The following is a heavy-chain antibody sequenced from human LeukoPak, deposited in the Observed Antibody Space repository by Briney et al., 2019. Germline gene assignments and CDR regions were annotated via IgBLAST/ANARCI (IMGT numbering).Heavy chain of an antibody. Sequence: PSETLSLTCAVYGGSFSGYYWSWIRQPPGKGLEWIGEIDHSGSTNYNPSLKSRVSISVDTSKNQFSLKLSSVTAADTAVYYCARGTRLSVVVTAIHYYYYMDVWGKGPRSPSP. CDR3: ARGTRLSVVVTAIHYYYYMDV. D-gene: IGHD2-21*02. V-gene: IGHV4-34*01. CDR2: IDHSGST. J-gene: IGHJ6*03. CDR1: GGSFSGYY.